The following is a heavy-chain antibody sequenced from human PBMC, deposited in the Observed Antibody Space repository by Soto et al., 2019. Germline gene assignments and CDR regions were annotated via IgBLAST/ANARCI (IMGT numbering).Heavy chain of an antibody. CDR1: GFTFSSYS. CDR2: ISSSSSYI. J-gene: IGHJ5*02. D-gene: IGHD3-22*01. Sequence: GSLRLSCAASGFTFSSYSMNWVRQAPGKGLEWVSSISSSSSYIYYADSVKGRFTISRDNAKNSLYLQMNSLRAEDTAVYYCARDRGSITMIGFDPWGQGTLVTVSS. CDR3: ARDRGSITMIGFDP. V-gene: IGHV3-21*01.